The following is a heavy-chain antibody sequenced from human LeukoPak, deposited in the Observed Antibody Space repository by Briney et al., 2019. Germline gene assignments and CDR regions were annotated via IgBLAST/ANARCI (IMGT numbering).Heavy chain of an antibody. CDR1: GYTFTGYY. Sequence: GASVKVSCKASGYTFTGYYMHWVRQAPGQGLEWMGWINPNSGGTNYAQKFQGRVTITRDTSISTAYMELSRLRSDDTAVYYCATLYDIQPPYYFAYWGQGTLVTVSS. V-gene: IGHV1-2*02. J-gene: IGHJ4*02. D-gene: IGHD3-9*01. CDR2: INPNSGGT. CDR3: ATLYDIQPPYYFAY.